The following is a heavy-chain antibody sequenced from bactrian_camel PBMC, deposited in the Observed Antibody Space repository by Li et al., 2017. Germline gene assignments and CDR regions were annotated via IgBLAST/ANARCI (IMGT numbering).Heavy chain of an antibody. Sequence: VQLVESGGGLVQPGGSLRLSCAASGFTFSTYSMYWVRQTPGKGHEWVSGTNAAGVTTVYAVSVEGRFTMSRDNAKNTLYLQMNSLKSEDTALYYCAAGGAQPSYWGQGTQVTVS. D-gene: IGHD1*01. V-gene: IGHV3S1*01. CDR3: AAGGAQPSY. CDR1: GFTFSTYS. J-gene: IGHJ4*01. CDR2: TNAAGVTT.